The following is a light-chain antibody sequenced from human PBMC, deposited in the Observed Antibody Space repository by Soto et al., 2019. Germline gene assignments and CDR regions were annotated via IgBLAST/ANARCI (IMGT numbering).Light chain of an antibody. Sequence: DIQMTQSPSYLPTSVGDRVTITCRASQKIYNYVTWYQQKPGKAPRLLVFGATRVQNGIPSRFSGTGSETDFTLTINDVQPEDFATYFCQQTYTAPRTFGQGTTLEI. J-gene: IGKJ2*01. CDR2: GAT. V-gene: IGKV1-39*01. CDR1: QKIYNY. CDR3: QQTYTAPRT.